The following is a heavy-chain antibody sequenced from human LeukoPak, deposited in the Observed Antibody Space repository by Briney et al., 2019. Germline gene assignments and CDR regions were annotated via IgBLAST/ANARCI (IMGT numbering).Heavy chain of an antibody. CDR1: GFTFSIYA. CDR2: VTSSARHT. V-gene: IGHV3-23*01. J-gene: IGHJ4*02. CDR3: ARWVFSDRSGANFHS. D-gene: IGHD3-22*01. Sequence: PGGSLRLSCEASGFTFSIYAMSWVRQATEKGLEWVSSVTSSARHTYYADSVEGRLTLSRDNHKNTLFLQVHSLRADDTAVYHCARWVFSDRSGANFHSWGQGTLVTVSS.